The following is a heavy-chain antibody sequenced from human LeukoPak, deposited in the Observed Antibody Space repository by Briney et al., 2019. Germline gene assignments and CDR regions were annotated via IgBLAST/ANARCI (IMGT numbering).Heavy chain of an antibody. D-gene: IGHD3-10*01. CDR3: ARDDGSGSYIY. V-gene: IGHV3-30-3*01. CDR2: ISYDGSNK. Sequence: PGRSLRLSCAASGFTFSSYAMHWVRQAPGKGLEWVAVISYDGSNKYYADSVKGRFTISRDNSKNTLYLQMNSPRAEDTAVYYCARDDGSGSYIYWGQGTLVTVSS. CDR1: GFTFSSYA. J-gene: IGHJ4*02.